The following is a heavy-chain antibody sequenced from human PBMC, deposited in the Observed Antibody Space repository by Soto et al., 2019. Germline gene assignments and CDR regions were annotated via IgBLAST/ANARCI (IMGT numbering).Heavy chain of an antibody. V-gene: IGHV4-31*02. J-gene: IGHJ4*02. CDR3: ARGGSGTYHV. Sequence: QVQLQESGPGLVKASQTLSLTCSVSDDSITGGGYYWSWIRQHPAEGLEWIGSIYYRGSTYYNPSLRSRGTISLDPSQARLSLRLTSLTAADTATYYCARGGSGTYHVWGQGTLVTVSS. CDR1: DDSITGGGYY. D-gene: IGHD3-10*01. CDR2: IYYRGST.